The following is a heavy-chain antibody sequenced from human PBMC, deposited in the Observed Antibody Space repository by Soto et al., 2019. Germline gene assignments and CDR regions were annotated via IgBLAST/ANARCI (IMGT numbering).Heavy chain of an antibody. V-gene: IGHV4-39*01. CDR1: GGSISSSSYY. CDR3: ARHIKGGGYGRLGD. J-gene: IGHJ4*02. Sequence: SETLSLTCTVSGGSISSSSYYWGWIRQPPGKGLEWIGSIYYSGSTYYNPSLKSRVTISVDTSKNQFSLKLSSVTAADTAVYYCARHIKGGGYGRLGDWGQGTLVTVSS. CDR2: IYYSGST. D-gene: IGHD5-12*01.